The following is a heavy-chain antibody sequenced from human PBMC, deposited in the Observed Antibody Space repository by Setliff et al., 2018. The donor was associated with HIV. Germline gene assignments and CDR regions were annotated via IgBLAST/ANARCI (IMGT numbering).Heavy chain of an antibody. D-gene: IGHD5-18*01. V-gene: IGHV3-7*04. CDR2: IKQDGSKA. Sequence: GSLRLSCAASGFTFSSYWMSWVRQAPGKGLEWVADIKQDGSKAYYMDSVKGRFTISRDNPKNSLYLQMTSLRAEDTAVYYCARDDSNGNTDAFDIWGQGTTVT. J-gene: IGHJ3*02. CDR3: ARDDSNGNTDAFDI. CDR1: GFTFSSYW.